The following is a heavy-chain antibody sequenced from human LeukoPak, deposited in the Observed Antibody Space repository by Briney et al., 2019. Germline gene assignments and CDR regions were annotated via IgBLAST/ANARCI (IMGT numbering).Heavy chain of an antibody. CDR1: GFTFSTYV. Sequence: GGSLRLSCSVSGFTFSTYVMHWARQAPGKGLEYVSAISSNGDNTYHADSVKGRFTISRDNSKNTLYLQMSSLRADDTAVYYCVRGTGYWGQGTLVTVSS. CDR3: VRGTGY. V-gene: IGHV3-64D*06. J-gene: IGHJ4*02. CDR2: ISSNGDNT.